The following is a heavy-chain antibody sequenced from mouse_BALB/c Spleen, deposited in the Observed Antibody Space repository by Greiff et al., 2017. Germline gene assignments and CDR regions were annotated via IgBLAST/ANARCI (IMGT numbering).Heavy chain of an antibody. V-gene: IGHV5-4*02. D-gene: IGHD2-12*01. Sequence: DVQLVESGGGLVKPGGSLKLSCAASGFTFSDYYMYWVRQTPEKRLEWVATISDGGSYTYYPDSVRGRFTISRDNAKNNLYLQMSSLKSEDTAMYYCARAYYRYAMDYWGQGTSVTVSS. CDR2: ISDGGSYT. CDR1: GFTFSDYY. J-gene: IGHJ4*01. CDR3: ARAYYRYAMDY.